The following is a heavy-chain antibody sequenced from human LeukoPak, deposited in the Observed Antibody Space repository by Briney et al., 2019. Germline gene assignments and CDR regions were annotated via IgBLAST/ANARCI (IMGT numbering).Heavy chain of an antibody. J-gene: IGHJ4*02. V-gene: IGHV3-7*03. CDR1: GFTFSSYW. CDR2: IKQDGSEK. Sequence: GGSLRLSCAASGFTFSSYWMSWVRQAPGKGLEWVANIKQDGSEKYYVDSVKGRFTISRDNAKNSLYLQLNSLRAEDTAVYYCAREEGYSYGQTGYFDYWGREPWSPSPQ. CDR3: AREEGYSYGQTGYFDY. D-gene: IGHD5-18*01.